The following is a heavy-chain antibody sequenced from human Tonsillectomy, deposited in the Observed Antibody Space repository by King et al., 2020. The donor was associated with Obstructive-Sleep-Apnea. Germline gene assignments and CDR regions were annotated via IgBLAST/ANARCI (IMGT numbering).Heavy chain of an antibody. V-gene: IGHV1-18*01. Sequence: VQLVESGAEVKKPGASVKVSCKASGYTFTSYGISWVRQAPGQGLEWMGWISTSNGNTNSAQKLQGRVTMTTDTSTSTAYMELRSLRSDDTAVYYCARGGYDILTGYYAGRDVDFDYWGQGTLVTVSS. CDR1: GYTFTSYG. J-gene: IGHJ4*02. D-gene: IGHD3-9*01. CDR3: ARGGYDILTGYYAGRDVDFDY. CDR2: ISTSNGNT.